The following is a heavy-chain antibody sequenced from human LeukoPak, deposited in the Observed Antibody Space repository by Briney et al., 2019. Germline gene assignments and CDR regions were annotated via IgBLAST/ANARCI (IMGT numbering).Heavy chain of an antibody. J-gene: IGHJ4*02. D-gene: IGHD3-22*01. Sequence: GSLRLSCAASGFTFSSYAMSWARQAPGKGLEWVSAISGSGRSTYYEDSVKGRFTISRDNSKNTLYLQMNSLRAEDTAVYYCALTYYYDRSRTFDYWGQGTLV. V-gene: IGHV3-23*01. CDR3: ALTYYYDRSRTFDY. CDR1: GFTFSSYA. CDR2: ISGSGRST.